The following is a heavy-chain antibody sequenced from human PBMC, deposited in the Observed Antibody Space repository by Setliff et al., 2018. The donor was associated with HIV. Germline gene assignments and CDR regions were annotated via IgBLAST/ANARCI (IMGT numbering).Heavy chain of an antibody. J-gene: IGHJ3*01. Sequence: GESLKISCAASGFTFSSYAMGWVRQAPGKGLVWISRINTDGSSTDYADSVKGRFTISRDNAKNTLYLQMNSLRADDTAVYYCTRDVYYAAGSSDDAFDVWGQGTAVTVSS. CDR1: GFTFSSYA. CDR2: INTDGSST. CDR3: TRDVYYAAGSSDDAFDV. V-gene: IGHV3-74*01. D-gene: IGHD3-10*01.